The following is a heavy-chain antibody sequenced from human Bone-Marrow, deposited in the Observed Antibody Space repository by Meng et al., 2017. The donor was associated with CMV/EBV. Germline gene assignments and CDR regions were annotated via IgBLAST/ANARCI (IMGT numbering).Heavy chain of an antibody. CDR1: GFTFDDYA. V-gene: IGHV3-9*01. CDR3: AKDGNDFWSGSYGMDV. J-gene: IGHJ6*02. D-gene: IGHD3-3*01. Sequence: SLKISCAASGFTFDDYAMHWVRQAPGKGLEWVSGISWNSGSIGYADSVKGRFTISRDNAKNSLYLQMNSPRAEDTALYYCAKDGNDFWSGSYGMDVWGQGTTVTVSS. CDR2: ISWNSGSI.